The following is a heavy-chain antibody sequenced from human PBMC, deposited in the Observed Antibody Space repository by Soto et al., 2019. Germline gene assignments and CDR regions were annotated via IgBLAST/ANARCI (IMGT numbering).Heavy chain of an antibody. D-gene: IGHD2-2*01. V-gene: IGHV3-33*01. CDR2: IWYDGSNK. CDR3: ARDGIVVVPAATSDHYYYYYMDV. J-gene: IGHJ6*03. Sequence: GGSLRLSCAASGFTFSSYGMHWVRQAPGKGLEWVAVIWYDGSNKYYADSVKGRFTISRDNSKNTLYLQMNSLRAEDTAVYYCARDGIVVVPAATSDHYYYYYMDVWGKGTTVTVSS. CDR1: GFTFSSYG.